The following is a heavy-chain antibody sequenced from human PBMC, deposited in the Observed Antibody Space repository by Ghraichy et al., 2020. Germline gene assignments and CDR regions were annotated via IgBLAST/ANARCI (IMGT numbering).Heavy chain of an antibody. Sequence: GGSLRLSCEASRFTFSNFDMTWVRQAPGKGLEWVSRISGGGTAYYSDSVKGRFTISRDNSNNTLLLQLNSLRAEDTAVYYCAKMQKVGASDYYLDGWGQGTRVTVSS. CDR3: AKMQKVGASDYYLDG. CDR1: RFTFSNFD. V-gene: IGHV3-23*01. D-gene: IGHD1-26*01. CDR2: ISGGGTA. J-gene: IGHJ4*02.